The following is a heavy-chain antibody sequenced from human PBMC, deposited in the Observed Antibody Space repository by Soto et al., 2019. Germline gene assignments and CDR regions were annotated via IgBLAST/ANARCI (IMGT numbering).Heavy chain of an antibody. V-gene: IGHV1-3*01. CDR3: ARDDSGFSGSHYIDYFNY. D-gene: IGHD1-26*01. CDR1: GYTFTSYA. J-gene: IGHJ4*02. Sequence: VASVKVSCKASGYTFTSYAMHWVRQAPGQRLERMGWINAGNGNTKYSQKFQGRVTITRDTSAGTVYMQLSSLTSEDTAVYYCARDDSGFSGSHYIDYFNYWGQGALVTVSS. CDR2: INAGNGNT.